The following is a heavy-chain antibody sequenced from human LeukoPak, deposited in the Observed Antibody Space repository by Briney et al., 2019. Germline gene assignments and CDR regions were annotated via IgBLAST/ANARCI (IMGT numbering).Heavy chain of an antibody. CDR1: GGSISSGDYY. Sequence: SETLSLTCTVSGGSISSGDYYWSWIRQPPGKGLEWIGYIYYSGSTNYNPSLKSRVTISVDTSKNQFSLKLSSVTAADTAVYYCARAGGPGWFDPWGQGTLVTVSS. CDR3: ARAGGPGWFDP. D-gene: IGHD6-25*01. V-gene: IGHV4-61*08. CDR2: IYYSGST. J-gene: IGHJ5*02.